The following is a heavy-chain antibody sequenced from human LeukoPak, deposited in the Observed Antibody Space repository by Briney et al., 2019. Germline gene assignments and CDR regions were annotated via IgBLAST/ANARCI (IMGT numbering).Heavy chain of an antibody. CDR1: GGSISSYY. J-gene: IGHJ5*02. CDR2: IYYSGST. D-gene: IGHD3-3*01. Sequence: PSVTLSLTCTVSGGSISSYYWSWIRQPPGKGLEWIGYIYYSGSTNYNPSLKSRVTIPVDTSKNQFSLKLSSVTAADTAVYYCAREDRDYDFWSGYPQYNWFDPWGQGTLVTVSS. CDR3: AREDRDYDFWSGYPQYNWFDP. V-gene: IGHV4-59*01.